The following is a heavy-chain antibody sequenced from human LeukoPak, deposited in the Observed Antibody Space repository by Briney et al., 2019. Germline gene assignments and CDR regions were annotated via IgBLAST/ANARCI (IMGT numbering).Heavy chain of an antibody. CDR3: AKDGAGYSSSWSDY. V-gene: IGHV3-23*01. CDR2: ISGSGGST. J-gene: IGHJ4*02. CDR1: GFTFSSYA. D-gene: IGHD6-13*01. Sequence: QPGGPLRLSCAASGFTFSSYAMSWVRQAPGKGLEWVSAISGSGGSTYYADSVKGRFTISRDNSKNTLYLQMNSLRAEDTAVYYCAKDGAGYSSSWSDYWGQGTLVTVSS.